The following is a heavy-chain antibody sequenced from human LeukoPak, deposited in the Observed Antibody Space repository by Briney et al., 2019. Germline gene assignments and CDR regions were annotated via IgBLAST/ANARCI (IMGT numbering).Heavy chain of an antibody. V-gene: IGHV3-15*01. D-gene: IGHD2-2*01. CDR3: TTGEVVPAAIRGYYYYYGMDV. CDR2: IKSKTDGGTT. CDR1: GFTFSNAW. Sequence: GGSLRLSCAASGFTFSNAWMSWVRQAPGKGVEWVGRIKSKTDGGTTDYAAPVKGRFTISRDDSKNTLYLQMNSLKTEDTAVYYCTTGEVVPAAIRGYYYYYGMDVWGQGTTVTVSS. J-gene: IGHJ6*02.